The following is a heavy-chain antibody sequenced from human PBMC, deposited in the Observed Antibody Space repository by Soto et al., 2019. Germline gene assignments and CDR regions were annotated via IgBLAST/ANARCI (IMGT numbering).Heavy chain of an antibody. V-gene: IGHV1-18*04. D-gene: IGHD6-6*01. CDR3: ARAGYSSSSVY. J-gene: IGHJ4*02. Sequence: QVQLVQSGAEVKKPGASVKVSCKASGYTFTSYGISWVRQAPGQGLEWMGWISAYNVNTNYAQKLQGRVTMTTDTATSTADMELRSLRSDDTAVYSCARAGYSSSSVYWGQGTLVTVSS. CDR1: GYTFTSYG. CDR2: ISAYNVNT.